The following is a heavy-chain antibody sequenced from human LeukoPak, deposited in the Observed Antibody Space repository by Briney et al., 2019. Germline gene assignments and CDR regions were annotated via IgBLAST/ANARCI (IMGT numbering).Heavy chain of an antibody. CDR2: ISYDGSNK. D-gene: IGHD6-13*01. V-gene: IGHV3-30-3*01. Sequence: QPGGSLRLSCAASGFTFSSYAMHWVRQAPGKGLEWVAVISYDGSNKYYADSVKGRFTISRDNSKNTLYLQMNSLRAEDTAMYYCARDFTIAAADYYFDNWGQGTLVTVSS. J-gene: IGHJ4*02. CDR3: ARDFTIAAADYYFDN. CDR1: GFTFSSYA.